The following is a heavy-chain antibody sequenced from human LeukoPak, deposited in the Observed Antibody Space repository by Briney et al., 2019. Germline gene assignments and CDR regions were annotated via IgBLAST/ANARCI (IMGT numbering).Heavy chain of an antibody. J-gene: IGHJ4*01. CDR3: ARAVYYSNYLGY. Sequence: GESLRLSCAASGFTFSSYWMHWVRQAPGKGLVWVSRINSDESSTNYADSVKGRFTISRDNAKNTLYLQMNSLRAEDTAMYYCARAVYYSNYLGYWGQGTLVTVSS. D-gene: IGHD3-10*01. CDR2: INSDESST. CDR1: GFTFSSYW. V-gene: IGHV3-74*01.